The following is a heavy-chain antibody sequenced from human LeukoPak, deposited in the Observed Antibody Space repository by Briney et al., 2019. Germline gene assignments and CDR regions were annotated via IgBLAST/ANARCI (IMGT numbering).Heavy chain of an antibody. CDR3: AKARNPLITMIVVANS. CDR1: GFTFSIYA. V-gene: IGHV3-23*01. J-gene: IGHJ4*02. CDR2: ISGSGGST. Sequence: GGSLTLSCAASGFTFSIYAMSWLPHPPEEWRECVSPISGSGGSTYDADSVKGRFTISRDNSKNTLYLQMHSLRAEDTAVYYCAKARNPLITMIVVANSWGQGTLVTVSS. D-gene: IGHD3-22*01.